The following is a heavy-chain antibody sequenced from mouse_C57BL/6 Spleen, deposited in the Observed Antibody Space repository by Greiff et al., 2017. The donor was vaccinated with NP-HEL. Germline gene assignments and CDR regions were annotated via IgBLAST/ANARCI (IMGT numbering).Heavy chain of an antibody. CDR1: GYTFTSYW. D-gene: IGHD1-1*01. CDR3: AREEYYGSYYFDY. J-gene: IGHJ2*01. Sequence: QVQLQQPGAELVKPGASVKLSCKASGYTFTSYWMHWVKQRPGQGLEWIGMIHPNSGSTNYNEKFKSKATLTVDKSSSTAYMQLSSLTSEDSAVYYCAREEYYGSYYFDYWGQGTTLTVSS. V-gene: IGHV1-64*01. CDR2: IHPNSGST.